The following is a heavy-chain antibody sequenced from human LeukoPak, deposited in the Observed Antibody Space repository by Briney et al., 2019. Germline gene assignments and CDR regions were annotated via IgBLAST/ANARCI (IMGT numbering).Heavy chain of an antibody. J-gene: IGHJ3*01. D-gene: IGHD3-22*01. CDR3: ARPNITSYYDSRGYDAFDV. CDR2: IDPSDSYT. Sequence: GESLKISCKGSGYSFASYWISWVRQMPGKGLEWMGRIDPSDSYTNYSPSFQGQVTISADKSVNTAYLQWSSLKASDTAMYYCARPNITSYYDSRGYDAFDVWGQGTMVTVYS. CDR1: GYSFASYW. V-gene: IGHV5-10-1*04.